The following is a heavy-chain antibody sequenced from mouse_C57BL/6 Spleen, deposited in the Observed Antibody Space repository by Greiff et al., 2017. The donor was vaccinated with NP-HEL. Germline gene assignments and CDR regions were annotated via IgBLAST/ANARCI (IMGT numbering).Heavy chain of an antibody. Sequence: VQLQQSGAELARPGASVKMSCKASGYTFTSYTMHWVKQRPGQGLEWIGYINPSSGYTKYNQKFKDKATLTADKSSRPAYMQLSSLTSEDSAVYYCARPALITTVVAPFAYWGQGTLVTVSA. CDR2: INPSSGYT. V-gene: IGHV1-4*01. CDR3: ARPALITTVVAPFAY. J-gene: IGHJ3*01. CDR1: GYTFTSYT. D-gene: IGHD1-1*01.